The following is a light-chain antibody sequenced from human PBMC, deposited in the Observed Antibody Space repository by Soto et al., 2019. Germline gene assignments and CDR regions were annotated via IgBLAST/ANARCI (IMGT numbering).Light chain of an antibody. Sequence: SYELTQPPSVSVSPGRTASITCSGDNLGKKYVSWYQQKPGQSPVVAIYQDNKRPSGIPERISGSNSWNTATLTIGGTQAMDEADYYCQAWDSSTVLFGGGTKLTVL. CDR2: QDN. CDR1: NLGKKY. CDR3: QAWDSSTVL. J-gene: IGLJ2*01. V-gene: IGLV3-1*01.